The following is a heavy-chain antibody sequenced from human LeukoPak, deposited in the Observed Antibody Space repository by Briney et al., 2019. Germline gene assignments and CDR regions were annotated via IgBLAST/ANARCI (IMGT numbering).Heavy chain of an antibody. Sequence: GGSLRLSCAASAFTFSNYWMSWVRQAPGKGLEWVANIKEDGSEINYVDSVKGRFTISRDNSKNTLYLQMNSLRAEDTAVYYCAKGSIVWGKGTTVTVSS. V-gene: IGHV3-7*03. CDR2: IKEDGSEI. CDR1: AFTFSNYW. CDR3: AKGSIV. D-gene: IGHD3-9*01. J-gene: IGHJ6*04.